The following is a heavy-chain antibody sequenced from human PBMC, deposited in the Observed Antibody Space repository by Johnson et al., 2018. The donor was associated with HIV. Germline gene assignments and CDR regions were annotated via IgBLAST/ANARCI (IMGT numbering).Heavy chain of an antibody. D-gene: IGHD3-10*01. CDR1: GFTFSSYD. Sequence: MLLVESGGGLVQPGGSLRLSCAASGFTFSSYDMHWVRQATGKGLEWVSAIGTAGDTYYPGSVKGRFTISRENAKNSLYLQMNSLRAEDTAVYYCARVMVQGDAFDIWGQGTMVTVSS. V-gene: IGHV3-13*01. CDR2: IGTAGDT. J-gene: IGHJ3*02. CDR3: ARVMVQGDAFDI.